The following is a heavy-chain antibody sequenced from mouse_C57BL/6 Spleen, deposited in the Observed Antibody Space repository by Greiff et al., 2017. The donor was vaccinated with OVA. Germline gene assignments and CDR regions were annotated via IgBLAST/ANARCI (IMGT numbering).Heavy chain of an antibody. CDR1: GFTFSDYY. CDR2: ISNGGGST. Sequence: EVMLVESGGGLVQPGGSLKLSCAASGFTFSDYYMYWVRQTPEKRLEWVAYISNGGGSTYYPDTVKGRFTISRDNAKNTLYLQMSRLKSEDTAMYYCARQGAYYGSSFYWYFDVWGTGTTVTVSS. V-gene: IGHV5-12*01. J-gene: IGHJ1*03. D-gene: IGHD1-1*01. CDR3: ARQGAYYGSSFYWYFDV.